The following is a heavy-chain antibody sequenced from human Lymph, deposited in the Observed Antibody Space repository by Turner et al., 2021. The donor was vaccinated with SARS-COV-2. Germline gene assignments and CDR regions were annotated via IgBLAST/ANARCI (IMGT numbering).Heavy chain of an antibody. CDR2: INHSGST. V-gene: IGHV4-34*01. CDR3: ARGGVDTAMVRYYYYGMDV. D-gene: IGHD5-18*01. J-gene: IGHJ6*02. CDR1: GGSFSGYY. Sequence: QVQLQQWGAGLLKPSETLSLTCAGYGGSFSGYYWSWIRQPPGKGLEWIGEINHSGSTNYNPSLKSRVIISVDTSKNQFSLKLSSVTAADTAVYYCARGGVDTAMVRYYYYGMDVWGQGTTVTVSS.